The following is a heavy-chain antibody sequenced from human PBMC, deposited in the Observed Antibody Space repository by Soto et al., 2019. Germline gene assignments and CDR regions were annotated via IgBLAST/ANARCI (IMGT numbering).Heavy chain of an antibody. D-gene: IGHD6-13*01. V-gene: IGHV1-2*04. Sequence: SGPTLVNPAASVKVSCKASGYTFTGYYMHWVRQAPGQGLEWMGWINPNSGGTNYAQKFQGWVTMTRDTSISTAYMELSRLRSDDTAVYYCARAGGGSSWTNWFDPWGQRTLVTVSS. CDR2: INPNSGGT. CDR3: ARAGGGSSWTNWFDP. J-gene: IGHJ5*02. CDR1: GYTFTGYY.